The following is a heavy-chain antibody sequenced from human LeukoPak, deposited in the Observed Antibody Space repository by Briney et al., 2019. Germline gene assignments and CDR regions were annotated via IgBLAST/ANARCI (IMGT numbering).Heavy chain of an antibody. CDR3: TTRLQNHFDY. CDR2: VKEDGSEK. D-gene: IGHD5-24*01. V-gene: IGHV3-7*05. J-gene: IGHJ4*02. CDR1: AFTFSNYR. Sequence: GGSLRLSCVASAFTFSNYRMSWVRQAPGKGLEWVASVKEDGSEKYYVDSMKGRFTISRDDSHNTVYLQMDSLRAENTAVYYCTTRLQNHFDYWGQGTQVTVSS.